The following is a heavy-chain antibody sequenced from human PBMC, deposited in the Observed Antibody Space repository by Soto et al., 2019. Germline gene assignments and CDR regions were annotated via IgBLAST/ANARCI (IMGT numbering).Heavy chain of an antibody. V-gene: IGHV3-21*02. J-gene: IGHJ4*02. CDR3: ARGRTCTGATCYGGGDY. CDR1: GFTFTSYS. D-gene: IGHD2-15*01. Sequence: DVQLVESGGGLVKPGGSLRLSCEASGFTFTSYSMLWVRQPPGKGLEWVSSISSDNNYIYYADSVKGRFTISRDNAKNSLYLQMISLRAEDTAVYYCARGRTCTGATCYGGGDYWGQGTLVTVSS. CDR2: ISSDNNYI.